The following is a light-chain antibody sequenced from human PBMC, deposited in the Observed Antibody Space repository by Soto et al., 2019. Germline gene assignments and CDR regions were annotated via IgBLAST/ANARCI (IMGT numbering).Light chain of an antibody. CDR1: QSLSSW. CDR2: KAS. V-gene: IGKV1-5*03. CDR3: LQYNSYPWA. Sequence: DIQMTQSPSTLFASVGDRVTITCRASQSLSSWLAWYQQKPGKAPKLLIYKASSLESGVPSRFSGSGSGTEFTLTISSLQPDDFATYYCLQYNSYPWAFGQGTKV. J-gene: IGKJ1*01.